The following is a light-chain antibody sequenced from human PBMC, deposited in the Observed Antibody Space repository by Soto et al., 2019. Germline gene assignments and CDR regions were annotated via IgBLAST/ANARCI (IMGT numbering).Light chain of an antibody. CDR1: QNINKW. CDR3: HQYKSHSPART. CDR2: EAS. J-gene: IGKJ1*01. V-gene: IGKV1-5*03. Sequence: DIQMTQSPSTLSASVGDRVTITCRASQNINKWLAWYQQRPGKAPKLLIYEASSLESGVPSRFSGIGSGTEFTLTISSLQPDDFATYYCHQYKSHSPARTFGQGTTV.